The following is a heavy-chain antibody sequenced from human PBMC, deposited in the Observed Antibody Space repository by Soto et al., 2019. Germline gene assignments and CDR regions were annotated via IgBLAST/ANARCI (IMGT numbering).Heavy chain of an antibody. CDR1: GGTFSSYA. CDR2: IIPIFGTA. J-gene: IGHJ4*02. CDR3: ARVSSGIQDY. D-gene: IGHD6-13*01. V-gene: IGHV1-69*06. Sequence: ASVEVSCKASGGTFSSYAISWVRQAPGQGLEWMGGIIPIFGTANYAQKFQGRVTITADKSTSTAYMELSSLRSEDTAVYYCARVSSGIQDYWGQGTLVTVSS.